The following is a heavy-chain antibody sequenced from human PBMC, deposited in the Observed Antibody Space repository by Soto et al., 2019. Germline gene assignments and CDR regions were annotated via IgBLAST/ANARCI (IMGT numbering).Heavy chain of an antibody. CDR1: GYTFTNYG. CDR3: ARDPGAASFDF. V-gene: IGHV1-18*01. J-gene: IGHJ4*02. Sequence: GASAKVSCKASGYTFTNYGISWVRQAPGEGLEWVGWINTSNDNKLYAQKLQGRLTLTTDTSTSTAYMDLTTLRSDDTAVYFCARDPGAASFDFWAQGTLVTVSS. D-gene: IGHD2-15*01. CDR2: INTSNDNK.